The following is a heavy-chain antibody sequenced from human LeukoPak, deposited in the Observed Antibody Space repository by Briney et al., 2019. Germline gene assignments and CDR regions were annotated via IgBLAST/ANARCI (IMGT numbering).Heavy chain of an antibody. V-gene: IGHV3-7*01. J-gene: IGHJ5*02. CDR1: GFTFSSYD. CDR2: INEDGSVK. Sequence: GGSLRLSCAASGFTFSSYDMNWVRQAPGKGLEWVANINEDGSVKYYVGSVEGRFTISRDNAKNSVYLQMNSLRGEDTAVYYCASSNYSSSSSWGQGTLVTVSS. D-gene: IGHD6-6*01. CDR3: ASSNYSSSSS.